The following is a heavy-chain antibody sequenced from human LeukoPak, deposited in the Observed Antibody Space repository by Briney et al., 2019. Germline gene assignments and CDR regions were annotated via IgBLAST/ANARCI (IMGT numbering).Heavy chain of an antibody. CDR2: IYHSGST. V-gene: IGHV4-38-2*01. J-gene: IGHJ4*02. CDR3: ARNLPNSSGWYGGFDY. D-gene: IGHD6-19*01. CDR1: GYPISSGYY. Sequence: PSETLSLTCAVSGYPISSGYYWGWIRQPPGKGLEWIGSIYHSGSTYYNPSLESRVTISVDTSKNQFSLKLSSVTTADTAVYYCARNLPNSSGWYGGFDYWGQGTLATVSS.